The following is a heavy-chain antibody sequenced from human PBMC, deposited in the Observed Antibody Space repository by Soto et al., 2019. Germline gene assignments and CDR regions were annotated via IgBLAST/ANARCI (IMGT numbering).Heavy chain of an antibody. J-gene: IGHJ6*02. CDR1: GFTVSTNF. CDR3: ARARMQLWPNYYDDGLDV. Sequence: EVQLVESGGTLVQPGGSLRLSCAASGFTVSTNFMTWVRQAPGKGLEWVSVIYSGGSTFYAGSVKGRFTITRDNSKNTLYFQMNSLRVEDTAVYYCARARMQLWPNYYDDGLDVWGQGTTVTVSS. D-gene: IGHD5-18*01. CDR2: IYSGGST. V-gene: IGHV3-66*01.